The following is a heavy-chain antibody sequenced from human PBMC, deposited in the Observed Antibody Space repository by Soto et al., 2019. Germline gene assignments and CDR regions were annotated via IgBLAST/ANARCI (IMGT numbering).Heavy chain of an antibody. V-gene: IGHV1-69*13. CDR1: GGTFSSYA. CDR2: IIPIFGTA. CDR3: ARHSGYCSSTSCYSDYYYGMDV. J-gene: IGHJ6*02. Sequence: GASVKVSCKSSGGTFSSYAISWVRQAPGQGLEWMGGIIPIFGTANYAQKFQGRVTITADESISTAYLQWSSLKASDTAMYYCARHSGYCSSTSCYSDYYYGMDVWGQGTTVTVSS. D-gene: IGHD2-2*01.